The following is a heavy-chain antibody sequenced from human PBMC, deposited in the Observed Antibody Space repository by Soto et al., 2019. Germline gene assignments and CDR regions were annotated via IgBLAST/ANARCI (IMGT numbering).Heavy chain of an antibody. J-gene: IGHJ2*01. V-gene: IGHV1-69*02. D-gene: IGHD3-10*01. Sequence: QVQLVQSGAEVKKPGSSVKVSCKASGGTFSSYTISWVRQAPGQGLEWMGRIIPILGIANYAQKFQGRVTITADKSTSTAYMELSSLSSEDTAVYYCAIIKRGSRSYTYFDLWGRGTLVTVSS. CDR1: GGTFSSYT. CDR3: AIIKRGSRSYTYFDL. CDR2: IIPILGIA.